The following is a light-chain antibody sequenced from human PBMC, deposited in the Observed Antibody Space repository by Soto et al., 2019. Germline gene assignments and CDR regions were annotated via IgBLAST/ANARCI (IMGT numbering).Light chain of an antibody. J-gene: IGKJ1*01. CDR2: GVS. CDR3: QQRTNSPPWS. Sequence: EIVLTQSPATLSLSPGEGASLSCRASQNISTYLAWYQQRPGQVPRLLIYGVSKRATAIPHRFSGSGSGTDFTLSVSCLETEDFATYYCQQRTNSPPWSFGQGTRVELK. CDR1: QNISTY. V-gene: IGKV3-11*01.